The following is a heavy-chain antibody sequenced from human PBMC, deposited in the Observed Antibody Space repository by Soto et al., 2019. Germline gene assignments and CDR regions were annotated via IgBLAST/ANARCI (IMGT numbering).Heavy chain of an antibody. CDR3: AGAVGRDGSSWYRGGYDS. Sequence: QVQLLQSGAEVEKSGASVKVSCKASGYSFTAYYIHWVRQAPGQGLEWMGWINPDSGGTDYAQKFEGWVTLTRDTSIDTVYMELTRLKSNDTAVYYCAGAVGRDGSSWYRGGYDSWGQGTQVTVSS. CDR1: GYSFTAYY. J-gene: IGHJ4*02. V-gene: IGHV1-2*04. D-gene: IGHD1-26*01. CDR2: INPDSGGT.